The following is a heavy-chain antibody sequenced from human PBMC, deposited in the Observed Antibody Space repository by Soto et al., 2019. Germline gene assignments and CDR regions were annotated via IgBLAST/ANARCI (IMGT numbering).Heavy chain of an antibody. Sequence: QVQLQQWGAGLLNPSETLSLTCAVYGGSFSGYYWTWIRQPPGTGLERIGEINHSGSTNYNPSLKSRVTISVDTSKNQFSLKLTSVTAADTAVYYWARDKSTGLFDYWGQGTLVTVSS. CDR3: ARDKSTGLFDY. V-gene: IGHV4-34*01. CDR1: GGSFSGYY. CDR2: INHSGST. D-gene: IGHD2-8*02. J-gene: IGHJ4*02.